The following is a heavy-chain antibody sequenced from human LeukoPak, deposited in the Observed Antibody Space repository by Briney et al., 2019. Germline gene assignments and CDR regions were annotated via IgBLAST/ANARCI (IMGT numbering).Heavy chain of an antibody. CDR2: MNGEGTTI. CDR1: GLTFSTTW. CDR3: ARDSSYYYDSSGYLKYYFDY. J-gene: IGHJ4*02. Sequence: GGSLRLSCATSGLTFSTTWMHWVRQAPGKGLMWVSRMNGEGTTIDYADSVKGRFTVSRDNAKNSLYLQMNSLRAEDTAVYYCARDSSYYYDSSGYLKYYFDYWGQGTLVTVSS. D-gene: IGHD3-22*01. V-gene: IGHV3-74*01.